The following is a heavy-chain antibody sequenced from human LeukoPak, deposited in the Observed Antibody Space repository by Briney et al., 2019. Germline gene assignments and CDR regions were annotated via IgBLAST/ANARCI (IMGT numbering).Heavy chain of an antibody. V-gene: IGHV1-69*05. Sequence: SVKVSCRASGGTFSSYAISWVRQAPGQGLEWMGRIIPIFGTANYAQKFQGRVTITTDESTSTAYMELSSLRSEDTAVYYCAREGYCSSTSCSYNWFDPWGQGTLVTVSS. CDR2: IIPIFGTA. CDR3: AREGYCSSTSCSYNWFDP. J-gene: IGHJ5*02. CDR1: GGTFSSYA. D-gene: IGHD2-2*01.